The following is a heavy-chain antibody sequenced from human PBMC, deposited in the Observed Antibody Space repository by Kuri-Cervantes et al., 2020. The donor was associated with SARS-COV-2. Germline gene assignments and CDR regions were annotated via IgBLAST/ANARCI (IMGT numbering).Heavy chain of an antibody. Sequence: GESLKISCAASGLNFGRFGMHWVRQAPGKGLEWVAVISYDGSKKDYADSVKGRFTLSRDNSKNTLYLQMNSLRAEDTAVYYCAKRYQDTIFGVVIDYYYMDVWGKGTTVTVSS. J-gene: IGHJ6*03. V-gene: IGHV3-30*18. CDR1: GLNFGRFG. D-gene: IGHD3-3*01. CDR2: ISYDGSKK. CDR3: AKRYQDTIFGVVIDYYYMDV.